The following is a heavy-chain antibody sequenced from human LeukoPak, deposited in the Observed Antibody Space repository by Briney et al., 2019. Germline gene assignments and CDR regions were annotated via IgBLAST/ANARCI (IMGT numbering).Heavy chain of an antibody. CDR1: GGSFSGYY. CDR3: AKASVGARFFDP. Sequence: SETLSLTCAVYGGSFSGYYWSWIRQPPGKGLEWIGEINHSGSTNYNPSLKSRVTISVDTSKNQFSLKLNSVTAADTAVYYCAKASVGARFFDPWGQGTLVTVSS. CDR2: INHSGST. V-gene: IGHV4-34*01. J-gene: IGHJ5*02. D-gene: IGHD1-26*01.